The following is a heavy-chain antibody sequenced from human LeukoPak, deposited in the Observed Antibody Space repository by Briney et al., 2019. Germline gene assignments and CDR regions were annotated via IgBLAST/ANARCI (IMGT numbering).Heavy chain of an antibody. CDR2: INWNGGST. CDR3: VIGYITKQPDFDY. Sequence: PGGSLRLSCAASGFTFDDYGMSWVPQAPGKGLGWVCGINWNGGSTGYADSVKGRFTISRDNAKNSLYLQMNSLRAEYTAMHDVVIGYITKQPDFDYWGQGTLVTVSS. J-gene: IGHJ4*02. CDR1: GFTFDDYG. V-gene: IGHV3-20*01. D-gene: IGHD3-3*01.